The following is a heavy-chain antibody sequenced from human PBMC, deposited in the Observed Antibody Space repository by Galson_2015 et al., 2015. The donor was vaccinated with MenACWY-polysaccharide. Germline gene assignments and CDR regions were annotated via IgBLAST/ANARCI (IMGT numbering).Heavy chain of an antibody. Sequence: SLRLSCAASGFTFSNYWMSWVSRAPGKGLEWVASIKPDGSDKYYVDSVKGRFIISRDNAQNSLFLQMSNLRAEDTAVYYCARLFGGVTTYDYWGQGTLVTVSS. CDR1: GFTFSNYW. D-gene: IGHD3-16*01. V-gene: IGHV3-7*01. CDR2: IKPDGSDK. CDR3: ARLFGGVTTYDY. J-gene: IGHJ4*02.